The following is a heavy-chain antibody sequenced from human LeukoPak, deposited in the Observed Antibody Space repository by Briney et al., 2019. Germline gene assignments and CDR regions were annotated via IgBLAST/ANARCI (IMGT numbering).Heavy chain of an antibody. CDR2: INSDGSST. J-gene: IGHJ5*02. CDR1: GFTFSSYW. D-gene: IGHD3-10*01. CDR3: ARDPHYYGSGSLGYWFDP. V-gene: IGHV3-74*01. Sequence: PGGSLRLSCAASGFTFSSYWMHWVRQAPGKGLVWVSRINSDGSSTSYADSVEGRFTISRDNAKNTRYLQMNSLRAEDAAVYYCARDPHYYGSGSLGYWFDPWGQGTLVTVSS.